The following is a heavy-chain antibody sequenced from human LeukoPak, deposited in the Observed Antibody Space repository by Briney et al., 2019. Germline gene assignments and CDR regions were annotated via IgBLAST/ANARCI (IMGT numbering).Heavy chain of an antibody. CDR3: AVRYYDFWSAAPWFDP. CDR2: INPNSGGT. J-gene: IGHJ5*02. V-gene: IGHV1-2*02. Sequence: ASVKVSCKASGYTFTGYFMHWVRQAPGQGPEWMGWINPNSGGTNYAQKFQGRVTMTRDTSINTTYMELSRLKSDDTAVYYCAVRYYDFWSAAPWFDPWGQGTLVTVSS. D-gene: IGHD3-3*01. CDR1: GYTFTGYF.